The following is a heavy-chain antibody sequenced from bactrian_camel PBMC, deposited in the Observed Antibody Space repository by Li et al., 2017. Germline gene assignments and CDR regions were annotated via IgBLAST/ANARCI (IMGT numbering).Heavy chain of an antibody. J-gene: IGHJ4*01. CDR1: GETFSSYC. CDR2: IDSDGNT. CDR3: AAGPFCRHVLTATPQTI. Sequence: HVQLVESGGDSVQAGGSLTLSCAASGETFSSYCMGWFRQAPEKEREFVSSIDSDGNTKYSSSVEGRFTISQDNAKNTIYLQMNDLKPEDTAVYYCAAGPFCRHVLTATPQTIRGQGTQVTVS. D-gene: IGHD4*01. V-gene: IGHV3S53*01.